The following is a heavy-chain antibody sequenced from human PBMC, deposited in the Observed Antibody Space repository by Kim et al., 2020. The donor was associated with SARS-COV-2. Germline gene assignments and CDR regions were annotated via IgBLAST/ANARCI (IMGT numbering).Heavy chain of an antibody. D-gene: IGHD3-22*01. V-gene: IGHV1-69*13. Sequence: SVKVSCKASGGTFSSYAISWVRQAPGQGLEWVGGIIPIFGTANYAQKFQGRVTITADESTSTAYMELSSLRSEDTAVYYCVCYPYYYDSRGSALDYWAQGPLVTLSS. J-gene: IGHJ4*02. CDR2: IIPIFGTA. CDR1: GGTFSSYA. CDR3: VCYPYYYDSRGSALDY.